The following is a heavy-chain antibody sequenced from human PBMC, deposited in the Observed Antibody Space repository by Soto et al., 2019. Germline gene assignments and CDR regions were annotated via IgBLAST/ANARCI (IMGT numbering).Heavy chain of an antibody. D-gene: IGHD3-22*01. CDR1: GGSFSGYY. J-gene: IGHJ4*02. CDR3: ARGGLYYDSSGYLDY. CDR2: INHSGST. Sequence: ETLSLTCAVYGGSFSGYYWSWIRQPPGKGLEWIGEINHSGSTNYNPSLKSRVTISVDTSKNQFSLKLSSVTAADTAVYYCARGGLYYDSSGYLDYWGQGTLVTVSS. V-gene: IGHV4-34*01.